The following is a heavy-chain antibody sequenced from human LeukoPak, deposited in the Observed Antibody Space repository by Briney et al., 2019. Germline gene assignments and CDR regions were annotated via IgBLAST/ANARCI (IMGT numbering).Heavy chain of an antibody. V-gene: IGHV3-7*01. J-gene: IGHJ5*02. CDR3: ARDPSTVTTCWFDP. Sequence: GGSLRLSCAASGFTFSSYWMSWVRQAPGKGLEWVANIKQDGSEKYYVDSVKGRFTISRDNSKNTLYLQMNSLRAEDTAVYYCARDPSTVTTCWFDPWGQGTLVTVSS. CDR1: GFTFSSYW. D-gene: IGHD4-11*01. CDR2: IKQDGSEK.